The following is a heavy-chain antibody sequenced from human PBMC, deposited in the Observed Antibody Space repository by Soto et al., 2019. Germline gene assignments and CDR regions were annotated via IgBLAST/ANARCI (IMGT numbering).Heavy chain of an antibody. CDR2: ISARGGST. CDR1: GFTFDSHE. CDR3: AKYCVSTSCYARHFDS. D-gene: IGHD2-2*01. V-gene: IGHV3-23*01. Sequence: GGSLRLSCAASGFTFDSHEMSWVRQAPGKGLEWVSTISARGGSTYYAPSVKGRFTVSRDNSKNTLYLQMSSLRDEDTALYYCAKYCVSTSCYARHFDSWGQGTLVTVS. J-gene: IGHJ4*02.